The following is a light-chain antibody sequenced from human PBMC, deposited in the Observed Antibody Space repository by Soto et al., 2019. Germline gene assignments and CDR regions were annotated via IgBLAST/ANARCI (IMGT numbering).Light chain of an antibody. J-gene: IGKJ3*01. CDR1: QSVSSSY. Sequence: EIVLTQSPGTLSLSPGERATLSCRASQSVSSSYLAWYQQKPGQAPRLLIYGASSRATGIPDRFSGSGSGTDLTLTIRRLEPEDFAVYYCQQYGSSPTTFGPGTKVDIK. CDR3: QQYGSSPTT. V-gene: IGKV3-20*01. CDR2: GAS.